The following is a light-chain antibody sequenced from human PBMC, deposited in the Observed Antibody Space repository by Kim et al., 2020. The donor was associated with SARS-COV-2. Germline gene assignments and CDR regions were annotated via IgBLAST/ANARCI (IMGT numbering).Light chain of an antibody. V-gene: IGKV3-20*01. Sequence: PGDRATLSCKTSQSLDSIYLAWYQQKPGKVPRLLISAASRRATGVPDRFSGSGSGTDFTLTISPVEPEDFAVYYCQQYGRAPRTFGGGTKV. CDR2: AAS. J-gene: IGKJ4*01. CDR1: QSLDSIY. CDR3: QQYGRAPRT.